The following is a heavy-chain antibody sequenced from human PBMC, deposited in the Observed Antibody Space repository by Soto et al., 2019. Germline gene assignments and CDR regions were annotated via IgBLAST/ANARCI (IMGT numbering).Heavy chain of an antibody. Sequence: QVQLVQSGAEVKKPGSSVKVSCKASGGTFSSYAISWVRQAPGQGLEWMGGIIPIFGTANYAQKFQGRVTITADESTSTAYMELSSLRSEDTAVYYCAKAGITIFRTWPLGNWFDPWGQGTLVTVSS. V-gene: IGHV1-69*01. CDR2: IIPIFGTA. J-gene: IGHJ5*02. CDR3: AKAGITIFRTWPLGNWFDP. D-gene: IGHD3-3*01. CDR1: GGTFSSYA.